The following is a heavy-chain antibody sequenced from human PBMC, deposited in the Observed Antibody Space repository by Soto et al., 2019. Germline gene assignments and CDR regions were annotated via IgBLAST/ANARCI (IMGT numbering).Heavy chain of an antibody. Sequence: GASVKVSCKASGGTFSSYAISWVRQAPGQGLEWMGGIIPIFGTANYAQKFQGRVTITADESTSTAYMELSSLRSEDTAVYYCASKDEANYGMDVWGQGTTVTVSS. V-gene: IGHV1-69*13. CDR2: IIPIFGTA. CDR3: ASKDEANYGMDV. CDR1: GGTFSSYA. J-gene: IGHJ6*02.